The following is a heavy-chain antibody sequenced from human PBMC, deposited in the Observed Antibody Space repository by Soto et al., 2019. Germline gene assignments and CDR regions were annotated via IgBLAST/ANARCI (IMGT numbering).Heavy chain of an antibody. J-gene: IGHJ6*02. D-gene: IGHD4-4*01. CDR1: CGSISSGGYY. Sequence: SETLSLTCTVSCGSISSGGYYWSWIRQHPGKGLEWIGYIYYSGSTYYNPSLKSRVTISVDTSKNQFSLKLSSVTAADTAVYYCARRAVTTVEAYYYYYYGMDVWGQGTTVTVSS. V-gene: IGHV4-31*03. CDR2: IYYSGST. CDR3: ARRAVTTVEAYYYYYYGMDV.